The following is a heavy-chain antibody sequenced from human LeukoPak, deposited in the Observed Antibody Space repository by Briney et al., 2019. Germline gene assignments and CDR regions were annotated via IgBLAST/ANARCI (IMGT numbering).Heavy chain of an antibody. CDR1: GGSISSGGYY. CDR3: ANSGNSYGFNY. J-gene: IGHJ4*02. D-gene: IGHD5-18*01. V-gene: IGHV4-31*03. CDR2: IYNSGST. Sequence: MSSQTLSLTCTVSGGSISSGGYYWSWIRQHPGKGLEWIGYIYNSGSTYYNPSLKSRVTISVDTSKNQFSLKLSSVTAADTAVYYCANSGNSYGFNYWGQGTLVTVSS.